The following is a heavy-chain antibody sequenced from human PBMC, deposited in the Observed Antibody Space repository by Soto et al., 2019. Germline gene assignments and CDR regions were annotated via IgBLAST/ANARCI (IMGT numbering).Heavy chain of an antibody. D-gene: IGHD3-10*01. CDR1: GYTFTIYG. Sequence: ASVKVSCKASGYTFTIYGISGVLQAALQGREWMGWISAYNGNTNYAQKLQGRVTMTTDTSTSTAYMELRSLRSDDTAVYYCARVFNMVRGVPYYFDYWGQGTLVTVSS. J-gene: IGHJ4*02. CDR2: ISAYNGNT. V-gene: IGHV1-18*04. CDR3: ARVFNMVRGVPYYFDY.